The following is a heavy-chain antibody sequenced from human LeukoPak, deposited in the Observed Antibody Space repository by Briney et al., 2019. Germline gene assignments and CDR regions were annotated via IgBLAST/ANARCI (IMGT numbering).Heavy chain of an antibody. V-gene: IGHV1-2*04. Sequence: ASVKVSCKASGYTFTGYYMHWVRQAPGQGLEWMGWINPNSGGTNYAQKFQGWVTMTRDTSISTAYMELSRLRSDDTAVYYCAREGDLAAAGTYYYYGMDVWGQGTTVTVSS. CDR1: GYTFTGYY. J-gene: IGHJ6*02. CDR2: INPNSGGT. CDR3: AREGDLAAAGTYYYYGMDV. D-gene: IGHD6-13*01.